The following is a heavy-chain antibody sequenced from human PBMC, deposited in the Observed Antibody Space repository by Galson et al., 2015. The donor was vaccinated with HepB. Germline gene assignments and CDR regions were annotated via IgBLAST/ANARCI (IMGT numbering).Heavy chain of an antibody. D-gene: IGHD3-10*01. CDR1: GFTVSSNY. Sequence: SLRLSCAASGFTVSSNYMSWVRQAPGKGLEWVSVIYSGGSTYYADSVKGRFTISRHNSKNTLYLQMNSLRAEDTAVYYCARDSGGAYSPFDYWGQGTLVTVSS. V-gene: IGHV3-53*04. CDR2: IYSGGST. CDR3: ARDSGGAYSPFDY. J-gene: IGHJ4*02.